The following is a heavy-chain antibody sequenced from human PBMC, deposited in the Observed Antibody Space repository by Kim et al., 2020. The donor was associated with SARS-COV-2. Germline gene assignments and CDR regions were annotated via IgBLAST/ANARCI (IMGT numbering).Heavy chain of an antibody. J-gene: IGHJ4*02. D-gene: IGHD6-19*01. Sequence: GGSLRPSCAASGFTFSSSTMNWVRQAPGKGLEWVSGISGSGDSTYYADSVKGRFTISRDNSKNTLYLQMSSLRAEDTAIYYCAKDLWTDSSGGGFDCWGQGTLVTVSS. CDR3: AKDLWTDSSGGGFDC. CDR1: GFTFSSST. CDR2: ISGSGDST. V-gene: IGHV3-23*01.